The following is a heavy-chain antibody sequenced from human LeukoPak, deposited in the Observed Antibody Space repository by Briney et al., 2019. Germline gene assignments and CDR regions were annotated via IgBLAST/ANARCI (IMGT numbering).Heavy chain of an antibody. CDR1: GGSISSGGYY. Sequence: PSETLSLTCTVSGGSISSGGYYWSWIRQHPGKGLEWTGYIYYSGSTYYNPSLKSRVTISVDTSKNQFSLKLSSVTAADTAVYYCARGLKDDSSGSFDYWGQGTLVTVSS. J-gene: IGHJ4*02. V-gene: IGHV4-31*03. D-gene: IGHD3-22*01. CDR2: IYYSGST. CDR3: ARGLKDDSSGSFDY.